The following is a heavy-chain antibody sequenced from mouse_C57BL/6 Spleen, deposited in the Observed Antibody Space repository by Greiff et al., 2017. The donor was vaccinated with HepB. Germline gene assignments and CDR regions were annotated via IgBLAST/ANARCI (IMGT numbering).Heavy chain of an antibody. D-gene: IGHD2-1*01. Sequence: QVQLKQPGAELVMPGASVKLSCKASGYTFTSYWMHWVKQRPGQGLEWIGEIDPSDSYTNYNQKFKGKSTLTVDKSSSTAYMQLSSLTSEDSAVYYCARGGGPYGNYFAYWGQGTLVTVSA. V-gene: IGHV1-69*01. J-gene: IGHJ3*01. CDR1: GYTFTSYW. CDR2: IDPSDSYT. CDR3: ARGGGPYGNYFAY.